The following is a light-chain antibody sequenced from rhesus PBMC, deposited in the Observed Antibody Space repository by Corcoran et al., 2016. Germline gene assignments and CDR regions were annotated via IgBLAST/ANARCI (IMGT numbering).Light chain of an antibody. CDR2: AAS. Sequence: DIQMTQSPSSLSASVGDRVTITCRASENVNNYLHWYQQKPGKAPKLLIYAASTLQSGVPSRFSGSGSGTDYTFPISSLQPEDVATYYCQHSYGTPLTFGGGTKVEIE. J-gene: IGKJ4*01. V-gene: IGKV1-74*01. CDR3: QHSYGTPLT. CDR1: ENVNNY.